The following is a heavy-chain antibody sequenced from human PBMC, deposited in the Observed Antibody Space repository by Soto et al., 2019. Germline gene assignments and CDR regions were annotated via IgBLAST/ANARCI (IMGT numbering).Heavy chain of an antibody. CDR3: ARHSYDILTDFDY. D-gene: IGHD3-9*01. Sequence: TLSLTRTVSGGSISSYYWSWIRQPPGKGLEWIGYIYYSGSTNYNPSLKSRVTISVDTSKNQFSLKLSSVTAADTAVYYCARHSYDILTDFDYWGQGTLVTVSS. J-gene: IGHJ4*02. CDR1: GGSISSYY. CDR2: IYYSGST. V-gene: IGHV4-59*08.